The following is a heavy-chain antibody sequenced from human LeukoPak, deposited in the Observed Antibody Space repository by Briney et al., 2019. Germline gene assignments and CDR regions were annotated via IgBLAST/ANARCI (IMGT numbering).Heavy chain of an antibody. J-gene: IGHJ4*02. V-gene: IGHV4-4*07. CDR3: ARRISSSWYPYFDY. D-gene: IGHD6-13*01. CDR1: GDSISSYY. Sequence: SETLSLTCTVSGDSISSYYWSWIRQPAGKGLEWIGRIYTSGSTNYNPSLKSRVTMSVDTSKNQFSLNLNSVAAADTAVYYCARRISSSWYPYFDYWGQGTLVTVSS. CDR2: IYTSGST.